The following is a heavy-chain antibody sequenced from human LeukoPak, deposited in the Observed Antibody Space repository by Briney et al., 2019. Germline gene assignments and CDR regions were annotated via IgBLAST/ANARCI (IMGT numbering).Heavy chain of an antibody. Sequence: ASVKVSCKASGYTFTGYYMHWVRQAPGQGLEWMGWINPNSGGTNYAQTFQGRVTMTRDTSISTASMELSRLRSDDTAVYYCARVSVAGTPDRDYFDYWGQGTLVTVSS. J-gene: IGHJ4*02. V-gene: IGHV1-2*02. CDR2: INPNSGGT. D-gene: IGHD6-19*01. CDR1: GYTFTGYY. CDR3: ARVSVAGTPDRDYFDY.